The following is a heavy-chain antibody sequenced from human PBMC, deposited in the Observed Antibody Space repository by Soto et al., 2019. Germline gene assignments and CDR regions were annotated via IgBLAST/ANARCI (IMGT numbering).Heavy chain of an antibody. CDR3: AAPEGGNDSGAKSPDAFDI. V-gene: IGHV1-58*01. D-gene: IGHD1-26*01. Sequence: QMQLVQSGPEVKKPGTSVKVSCKASGFTFTSSAVQWVRQARGQRLEWIGWIVVGSGNTNYAQKFQERVTITRDMSTSTAYMELSSLRSEDTAVYYCAAPEGGNDSGAKSPDAFDIWGQGTMVTVSS. CDR2: IVVGSGNT. CDR1: GFTFTSSA. J-gene: IGHJ3*02.